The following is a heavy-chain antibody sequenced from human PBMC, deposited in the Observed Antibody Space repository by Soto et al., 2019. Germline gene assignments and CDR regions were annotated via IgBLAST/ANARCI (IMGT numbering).Heavy chain of an antibody. J-gene: IGHJ6*02. V-gene: IGHV1-69*01. CDR1: GDTFGSYA. CDR2: IIPFIRAS. CDR3: ARNLRDFGSWSCFRGMDV. D-gene: IGHD3-10*01. Sequence: QVLLVQSGAEVKKPGSSVKVSCKTSGDTFGSYAISWVRQAPGQGLEWMGGIIPFIRASNYAQKFQGRVTITADESTTTVHMDLSSLRFEDTAVYYCARNLRDFGSWSCFRGMDVWGQGTTVTVSS.